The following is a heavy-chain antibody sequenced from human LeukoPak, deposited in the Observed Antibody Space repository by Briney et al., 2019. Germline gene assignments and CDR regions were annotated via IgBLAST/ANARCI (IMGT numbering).Heavy chain of an antibody. CDR1: GFTFSSYW. J-gene: IGHJ6*03. CDR3: TRGIVASVIYYYYMDV. CDR2: VKKDGSEK. V-gene: IGHV3-7*01. Sequence: GGSLRLSCTASGFTFSSYWMDWVRQAPGKGLEWVASVKKDGSEKKYVDSVKGRFTISRDNAKNSLYLEMNSLRTEDMAVYYCTRGIVASVIYYYYMDVWGKGTTVTVSS. D-gene: IGHD5-12*01.